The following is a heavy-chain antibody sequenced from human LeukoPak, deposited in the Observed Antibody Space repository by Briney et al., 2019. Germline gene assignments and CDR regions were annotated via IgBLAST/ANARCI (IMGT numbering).Heavy chain of an antibody. D-gene: IGHD1-26*01. CDR1: GFTFSSYA. V-gene: IGHV3-30-3*01. CDR3: ARDRGDSLVGADFDS. J-gene: IGHJ4*02. CDR2: ISYDGSNK. Sequence: GGSLRLSCAASGFTFSSYAMHWVRQAPGKGLEWVAVISYDGSNKYYADSVKGRFTISRDNPKNTLYLQMNSLRAEDTAVYYCARDRGDSLVGADFDSWGQGILVTVSS.